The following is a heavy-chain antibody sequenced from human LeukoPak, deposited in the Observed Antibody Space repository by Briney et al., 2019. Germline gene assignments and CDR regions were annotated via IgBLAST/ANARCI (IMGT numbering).Heavy chain of an antibody. CDR1: GFTVSSNY. Sequence: GRSLRLSCAASGFTVSSNYMSWVRQAPGKGLEWVSVIYSGGSTYYADSVKGRFTISRDNSKNTVYLQMNSLRAEDTAVYYCASFYGSGSYYRDSIDYWGQGTLVTVSS. V-gene: IGHV3-53*01. D-gene: IGHD3-10*01. J-gene: IGHJ4*02. CDR3: ASFYGSGSYYRDSIDY. CDR2: IYSGGST.